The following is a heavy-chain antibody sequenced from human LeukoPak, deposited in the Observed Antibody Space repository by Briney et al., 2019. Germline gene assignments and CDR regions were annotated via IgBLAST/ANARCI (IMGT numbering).Heavy chain of an antibody. CDR1: GFTFSSYA. Sequence: GGSLRLSCAASGFTFSSYAMSWVRQAPGKGLEWVSVISGSGVSTYYADSLKGRFIISRANSKNTLYLQMNSLRAEDTALYYCTKSPFSGSYRFEDWGQGTLVTLSS. V-gene: IGHV3-23*01. D-gene: IGHD1-26*01. J-gene: IGHJ4*02. CDR3: TKSPFSGSYRFED. CDR2: ISGSGVST.